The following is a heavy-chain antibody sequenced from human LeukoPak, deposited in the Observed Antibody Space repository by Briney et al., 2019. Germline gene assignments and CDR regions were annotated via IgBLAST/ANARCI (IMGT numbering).Heavy chain of an antibody. D-gene: IGHD2-2*01. J-gene: IGHJ6*02. CDR1: GFTYSSYA. Sequence: PGGSLRLSCAASGFTYSSYAMSWVRQAPGKGLEWVSVISGSGGSTYYAESVKGRFTISRDNSKNTLYLQMNSLRAEDTAVYYCARGLVVPAVGGYYGMDVWGQGTTVTVSS. V-gene: IGHV3-23*01. CDR3: ARGLVVPAVGGYYGMDV. CDR2: ISGSGGST.